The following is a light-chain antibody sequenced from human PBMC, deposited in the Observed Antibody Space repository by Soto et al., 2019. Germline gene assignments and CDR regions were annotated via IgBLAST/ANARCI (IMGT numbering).Light chain of an antibody. V-gene: IGKV4-1*01. Sequence: DIVMTQSPVSLSVSLGERATINCKSSQTVFHSSYNKDFLAWYQQKPGQPPKLLFYWASTRESGVPARFSGGGSGTDFSLTISILQAEDVAVYYCQQYYSSLTCGPGTKLEIK. J-gene: IGKJ2*01. CDR1: QTVFHSSYNKDF. CDR2: WAS. CDR3: QQYYSSLT.